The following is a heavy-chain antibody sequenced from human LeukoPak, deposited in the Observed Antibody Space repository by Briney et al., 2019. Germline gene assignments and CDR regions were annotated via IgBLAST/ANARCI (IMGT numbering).Heavy chain of an antibody. V-gene: IGHV4-38-2*02. D-gene: IGHD1-14*01. J-gene: IGHJ3*01. CDR1: GYSLSSGYY. Sequence: SETLSLTCSVSGYSLSSGYYWSWIRQPAGKGLEWIGRIYTSGSTYYNPSLKSRVTISLDTSKNQFSLKLTSVTAADTAVYYCARALPGHPYWGQGTMVTVSS. CDR3: ARALPGHPY. CDR2: IYTSGST.